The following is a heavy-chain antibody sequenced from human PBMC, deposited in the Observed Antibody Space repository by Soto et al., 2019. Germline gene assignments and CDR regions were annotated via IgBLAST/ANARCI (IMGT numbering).Heavy chain of an antibody. CDR3: AREYCTNGVCYGGWFDP. V-gene: IGHV3-53*02. J-gene: IGHJ5*02. CDR1: GFTVSSNY. D-gene: IGHD2-8*01. Sequence: EVQLVETGGGLIQPGGSLRLSCAASGFTVSSNYMSWVRQAPGKGLEWVSVIYSGGSTYYADSVKGRFTISRDNSKNTLYLQMNSLRAEDTAVYYCAREYCTNGVCYGGWFDPWGQGTLVTVSS. CDR2: IYSGGST.